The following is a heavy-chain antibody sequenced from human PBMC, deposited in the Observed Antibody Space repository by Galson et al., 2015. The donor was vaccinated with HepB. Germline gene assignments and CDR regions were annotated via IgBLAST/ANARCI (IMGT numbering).Heavy chain of an antibody. D-gene: IGHD3-10*01. J-gene: IGHJ4*02. CDR2: IKSKTEGRTT. CDR1: GVTFSHAC. Sequence: SLRLSCADAGVTFSHACMSWVHQAPGNALEWIGSIKSKTEGRTTDYAAPVKGRLIISRDDSKNTLYLQLNSLKTEDTAVYYCTTDRDSFDDWGQGTRVTASS. CDR3: TTDRDSFDD. V-gene: IGHV3-15*01.